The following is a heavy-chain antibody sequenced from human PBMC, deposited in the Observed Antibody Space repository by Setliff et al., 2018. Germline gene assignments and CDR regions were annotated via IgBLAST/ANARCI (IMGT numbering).Heavy chain of an antibody. CDR3: ARAGPTVTFFRVLVISWWDP. CDR2: FHTGGST. V-gene: IGHV4-61*09. CDR1: GDSISSGSYY. J-gene: IGHJ5*02. Sequence: SETLSLTCTVSGDSISSGSYYWTWIRQPAGKGLEWIGHFHTGGSTNYNRSLRSRVSISVDTSKNQFSLKLSSVTAADTATYYCARAGPTVTFFRVLVISWWDPWGQGTLVTVS. D-gene: IGHD3-3*01.